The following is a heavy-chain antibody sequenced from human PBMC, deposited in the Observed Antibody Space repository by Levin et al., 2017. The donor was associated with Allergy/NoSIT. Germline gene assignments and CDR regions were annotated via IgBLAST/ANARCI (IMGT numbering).Heavy chain of an antibody. CDR2: INSDGSST. D-gene: IGHD3-10*01. V-gene: IGHV3-74*03. CDR1: GFTFRSYW. J-gene: IGHJ4*02. Sequence: PGGSLRLSCAASGFTFRSYWMHWVRQDPGKGLVWVSRINSDGSSTKYADSVKGRFTISRDNAENTLYLQMNSLRAEDTAVYYCARTCADDSGTYYNPFDYWGQGTLVTVSS. CDR3: ARTCADDSGTYYNPFDY.